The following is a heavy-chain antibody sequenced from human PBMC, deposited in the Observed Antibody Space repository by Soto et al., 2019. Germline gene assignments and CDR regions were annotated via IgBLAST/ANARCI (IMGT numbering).Heavy chain of an antibody. V-gene: IGHV2-26*01. J-gene: IGHJ6*03. Sequence: QVTLKESGPVLVKPTETLTLTCTVSGFSLSNARMGVSWIRQPPGKALEWLAHIFSNDEKSYSTSLKSRLTISKDTSKSQVVLTMTNMDPVDTATYYCARSSIEYSSSPNRNYYYYYYMDVWGKGTTVTVSS. CDR3: ARSSIEYSSSPNRNYYYYYYMDV. CDR2: IFSNDEK. CDR1: GFSLSNARMG. D-gene: IGHD6-6*01.